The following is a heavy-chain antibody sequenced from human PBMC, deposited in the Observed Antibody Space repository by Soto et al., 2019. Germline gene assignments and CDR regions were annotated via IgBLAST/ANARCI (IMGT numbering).Heavy chain of an antibody. V-gene: IGHV4-31*03. CDR1: GGSISIGGYY. CDR3: ASYSGYDWAYY. CDR2: IYYSGST. J-gene: IGHJ4*02. D-gene: IGHD5-12*01. Sequence: PSETLSLTCTVSGGSISIGGYYWSWIRQHPGKGLEWIGNIYYSGSTFYNPSLKSRVTISIDTSKNQFSLKLSSVTAADTAVYYCASYSGYDWAYYWGQGTLVTVSS.